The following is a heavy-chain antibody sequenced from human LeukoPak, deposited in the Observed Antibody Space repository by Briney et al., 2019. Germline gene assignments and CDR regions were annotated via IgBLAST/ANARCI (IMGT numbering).Heavy chain of an antibody. Sequence: SETLSLTCTVSGGSISGYYWSWIRQPPGKGLEWIGYIFSSGSTNYNPSLKSRVTISVDTSKNQFYLKLRSVTAADTAVYYCASLILIAAGSDFWGQGNLVTVSS. CDR2: IFSSGST. V-gene: IGHV4-59*12. D-gene: IGHD6-13*01. CDR3: ASLILIAAGSDF. J-gene: IGHJ4*02. CDR1: GGSISGYY.